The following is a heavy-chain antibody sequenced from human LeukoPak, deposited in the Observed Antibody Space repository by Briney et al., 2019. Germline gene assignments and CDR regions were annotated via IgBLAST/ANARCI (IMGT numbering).Heavy chain of an antibody. Sequence: GASVKVSCKTPEGTFNNYAITWVRQAPGQGLEWMGVFIPIFGTANYAQKFQGRVTMTRDTSTSTVYMELSSLKSEDTAVYYCARVRDGYNDAYDIWGQGTMVTVSS. CDR1: EGTFNNYA. CDR3: ARVRDGYNDAYDI. CDR2: FIPIFGTA. D-gene: IGHD5-24*01. J-gene: IGHJ3*02. V-gene: IGHV1-69*05.